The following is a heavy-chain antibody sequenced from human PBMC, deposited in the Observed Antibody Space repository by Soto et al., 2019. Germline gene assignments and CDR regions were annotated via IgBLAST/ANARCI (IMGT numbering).Heavy chain of an antibody. CDR2: IIPIFGTA. Sequence: ASVKVSCKASGGTFSSYAISWVRQAPGQGLEWMGGIIPIFGTANYAQKFQGRVTITADESTSTAYMELSSLRSEDTAVYYCARSIAAQYYYYGMDVWGQGTTVTVSS. J-gene: IGHJ6*02. CDR1: GGTFSSYA. CDR3: ARSIAAQYYYYGMDV. D-gene: IGHD6-13*01. V-gene: IGHV1-69*13.